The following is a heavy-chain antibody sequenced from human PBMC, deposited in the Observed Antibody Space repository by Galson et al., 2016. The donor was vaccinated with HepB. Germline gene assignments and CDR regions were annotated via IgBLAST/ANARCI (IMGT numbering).Heavy chain of an antibody. CDR3: ARGYTSGWYWFDP. CDR1: GGTFSIYA. J-gene: IGHJ5*02. CDR2: IIPIFGTA. Sequence: SVKVSCKASGGTFSIYAISWVRQAPGQGLEWMGGIIPIFGTANYAQTFQGRVTITADKSTGTAYMELTSLRSEDTAVYYCARGYTSGWYWFDPWGQGTLVTVSS. D-gene: IGHD6-19*01. V-gene: IGHV1-69*06.